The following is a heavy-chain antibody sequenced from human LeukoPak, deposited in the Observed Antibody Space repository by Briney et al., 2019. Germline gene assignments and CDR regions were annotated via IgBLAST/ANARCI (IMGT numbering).Heavy chain of an antibody. CDR3: ARDREYFQH. CDR2: IYYSGST. V-gene: IGHV4-34*09. Sequence: SETLSLTCAVYGGSFNGYYWSWIRQPPGKGLEWIGYIYYSGSTYYNPSLKSRVTISVDTSKNQFSLKLSSVIAADTAVYYCARDREYFQHWGQGTLVTVSS. CDR1: GGSFNGYY. J-gene: IGHJ1*01.